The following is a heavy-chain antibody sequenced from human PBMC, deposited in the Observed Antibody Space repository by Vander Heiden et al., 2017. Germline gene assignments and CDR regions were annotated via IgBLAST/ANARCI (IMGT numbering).Heavy chain of an antibody. V-gene: IGHV3-7*01. CDR2: IKQDGSEK. CDR1: GFTFSNYW. CDR3: ARDSELRGSPEFEY. J-gene: IGHJ4*02. Sequence: EVQLVESGGGWVQPGGSLRLSCAASGFTFSNYWMSWVRQAPGKGLEWLANIKQDGSEKFYVDSMKGRFTISRDNAKNSLYLQMNSLRAEDTAVYYCARDSELRGSPEFEYWGQGTLVTVSS. D-gene: IGHD2-15*01.